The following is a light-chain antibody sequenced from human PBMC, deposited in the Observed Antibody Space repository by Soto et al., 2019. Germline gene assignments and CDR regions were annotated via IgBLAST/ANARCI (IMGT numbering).Light chain of an antibody. CDR3: QQRSDWPST. Sequence: EIVLTQSPATLSLSPGNRATLSCRASESVSRYLAWYQQKPGQAPRLLIHDASSRAAGIPARFSGSGSGTDFTLTITSLEPEDFAVYYCQQRSDWPSTFGGGTKVEIK. J-gene: IGKJ4*01. V-gene: IGKV3-11*01. CDR2: DAS. CDR1: ESVSRY.